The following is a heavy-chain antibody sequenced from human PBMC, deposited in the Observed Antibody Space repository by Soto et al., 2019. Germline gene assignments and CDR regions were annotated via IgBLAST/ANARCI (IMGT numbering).Heavy chain of an antibody. Sequence: GGSLRLSCAASGFTFSSYSMNWVRQAPGKGLEWVSSISSSSSYIYYADSVKGRFTISRDNAKNSLYLQMNSLRAEDTAVYYCARDGGYSYGPDYWGQGTLVTVSS. D-gene: IGHD5-18*01. CDR1: GFTFSSYS. CDR2: ISSSSSYI. CDR3: ARDGGYSYGPDY. V-gene: IGHV3-21*01. J-gene: IGHJ4*02.